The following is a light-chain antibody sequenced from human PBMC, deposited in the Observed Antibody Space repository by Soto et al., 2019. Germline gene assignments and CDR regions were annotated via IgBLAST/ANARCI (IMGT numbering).Light chain of an antibody. V-gene: IGLV9-49*01. Sequence: QLVLTQPPSASASLGASVTLTCTLSSGYSNYKVDWYQQRPGKGPRFVMRVGTGGIVGSKGDGIPDRFSVLGSGLNRYLTIKNIQEEDESDYHCGADLGSGSNFVSIFGGGTKVTVL. CDR3: GADLGSGSNFVSI. CDR2: VGTGGIVG. CDR1: SGYSNYK. J-gene: IGLJ2*01.